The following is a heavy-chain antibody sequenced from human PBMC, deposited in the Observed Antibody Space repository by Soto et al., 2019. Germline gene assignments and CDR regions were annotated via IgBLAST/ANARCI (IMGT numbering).Heavy chain of an antibody. D-gene: IGHD3-3*01. CDR2: IIPMYDAT. J-gene: IGHJ5*02. Sequence: SVKVSCKASGGTLRNYGIMWVRQAPGQGLEWMGGIIPMYDATNYAQKFQDRVTITADESTSTVYMELRSLKFEDTAVYYCAREVEWLIKDMNWVDPWGQGTQVTVSS. CDR1: GGTLRNYG. V-gene: IGHV1-69*13. CDR3: AREVEWLIKDMNWVDP.